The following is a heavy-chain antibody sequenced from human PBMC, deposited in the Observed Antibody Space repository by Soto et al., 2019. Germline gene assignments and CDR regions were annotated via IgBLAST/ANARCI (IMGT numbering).Heavy chain of an antibody. CDR1: GFTFSSYD. J-gene: IGHJ6*02. Sequence: GGSLRLSCAASGFTFSSYDMHWVRQATGKGLEWVSAIGTAGDTYYPGSAKGRFTISRENAKNSLYLQMNSLRAGDTAVYYCARGSYSSGWTPGGMDVWGQGTTVTVSS. CDR3: ARGSYSSGWTPGGMDV. V-gene: IGHV3-13*01. CDR2: IGTAGDT. D-gene: IGHD6-19*01.